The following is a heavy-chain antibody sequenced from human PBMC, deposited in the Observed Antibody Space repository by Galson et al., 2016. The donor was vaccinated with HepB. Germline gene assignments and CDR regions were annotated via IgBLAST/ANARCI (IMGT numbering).Heavy chain of an antibody. CDR3: ARLSGDYPGY. V-gene: IGHV3-23*01. CDR2: IRNSGDDT. J-gene: IGHJ1*01. CDR1: GFTLSSYA. D-gene: IGHD4-17*01. Sequence: SLRLSCAASGFTLSSYAMSWVRQAPGKGLGWVSAIRNSGDDTFYADSVKGRFTISRDTSRNTLYLQMNSLRAEDTAIYYCARLSGDYPGYWGQGTLVTVSS.